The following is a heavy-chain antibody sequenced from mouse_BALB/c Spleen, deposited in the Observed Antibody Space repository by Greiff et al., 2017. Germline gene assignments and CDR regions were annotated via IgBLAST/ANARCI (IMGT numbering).Heavy chain of an antibody. D-gene: IGHD1-2*01. V-gene: IGHV5-17*02. CDR2: ISSGSSTI. CDR1: GFTFSSFG. Sequence: EVQLVESGGGLVQPGGSRKLSCAASGFTFSSFGMHWVRQAPEKGLEWVAYISSGSSTIYYADTVKGRFTISRDNPKNTLFLQMTSLRSEDTAMYYCARSLLRPLYYFDYWGQGTTLTVSS. J-gene: IGHJ2*01. CDR3: ARSLLRPLYYFDY.